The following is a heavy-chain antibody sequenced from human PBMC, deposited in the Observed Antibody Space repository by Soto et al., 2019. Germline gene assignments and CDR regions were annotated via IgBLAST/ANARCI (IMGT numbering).Heavy chain of an antibody. CDR3: SFGRSWYFDY. J-gene: IGHJ4*02. CDR1: GFTFTSYG. D-gene: IGHD6-13*01. V-gene: IGHV3-30*03. Sequence: GGSLRLSCAASGFTFTSYGLHWVRQAPGKGLEWVAFISYDGTDKYYADSVKGRFTISRDNSKNTLYLQMNSLRTEDTAVYYCSFGRSWYFDYWCQGTLVTVSS. CDR2: ISYDGTDK.